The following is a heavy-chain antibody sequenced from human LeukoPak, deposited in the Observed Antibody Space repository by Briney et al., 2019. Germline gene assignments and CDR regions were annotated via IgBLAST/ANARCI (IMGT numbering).Heavy chain of an antibody. Sequence: GGSLRLSCAASGFTFSSYWMSWVRQAPGKGLEWVANIKQDGSEKYYVGSVKGRFTISRDNAKNSLYLQMNSLRAEDTAVYYCARDYYDSRHAFDIWGQGTMVTVSS. D-gene: IGHD3-22*01. CDR3: ARDYYDSRHAFDI. CDR2: IKQDGSEK. J-gene: IGHJ3*02. CDR1: GFTFSSYW. V-gene: IGHV3-7*01.